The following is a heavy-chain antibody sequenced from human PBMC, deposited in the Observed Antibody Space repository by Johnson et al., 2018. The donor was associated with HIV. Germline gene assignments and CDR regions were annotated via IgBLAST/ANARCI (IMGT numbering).Heavy chain of an antibody. CDR1: GFTFDDYG. CDR2: INWNGGST. J-gene: IGHJ3*02. D-gene: IGHD3-16*01. CDR3: ARGRNNTGDGGAFDI. Sequence: VQLVESGGGVVRPGGFLRLSCAASGFTFDDYGMSWVRQVPGKGLEWVSGINWNGGSTGYAASVKGRFTISSDNGKNSLYLQMNSLRAEDTALYYCARGRNNTGDGGAFDIWGQGTMVTVSS. V-gene: IGHV3-20*04.